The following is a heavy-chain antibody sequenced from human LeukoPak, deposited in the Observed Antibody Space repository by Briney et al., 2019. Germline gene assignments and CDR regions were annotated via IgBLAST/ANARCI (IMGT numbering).Heavy chain of an antibody. D-gene: IGHD3-22*01. CDR3: ARDGYDSSGYGTGGDAFDI. Sequence: ASVKVSCKASGYTFTGYYMHWVRQAPGQGLEWMGWINPNSGGTNYAQKFQGRVTMTRDTSISTAYMELSRLRSDDTAVYYCARDGYDSSGYGTGGDAFDIWGQGTMVTVSS. CDR1: GYTFTGYY. CDR2: INPNSGGT. J-gene: IGHJ3*02. V-gene: IGHV1-2*02.